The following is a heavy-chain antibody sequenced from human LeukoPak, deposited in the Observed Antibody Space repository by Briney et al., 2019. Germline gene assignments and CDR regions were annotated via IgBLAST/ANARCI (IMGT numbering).Heavy chain of an antibody. J-gene: IGHJ4*02. V-gene: IGHV3-20*04. CDR1: GFTFDDYG. Sequence: GGSLRLSCAASGFTFDDYGMSWVRQAPGKGLEWVSGINWNGGNTGYADSVKGRFTISRDNAKNSLYLQMDSLRTEDTALYYCAKALWGRGVKKAYDYWGQGTLVTVSS. D-gene: IGHD3-10*01. CDR2: INWNGGNT. CDR3: AKALWGRGVKKAYDY.